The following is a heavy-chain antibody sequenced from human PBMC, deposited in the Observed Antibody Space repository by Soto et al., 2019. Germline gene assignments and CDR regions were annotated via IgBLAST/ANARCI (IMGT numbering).Heavy chain of an antibody. CDR2: IIPIFGAP. J-gene: IGHJ4*02. V-gene: IGHV1-69*01. CDR1: GGTFSSYA. D-gene: IGHD2-15*01. CDR3: ARDNYCSGGICYYFDS. Sequence: ASVKVFCKASGGTFSSYAISWVRQAPGQGLEWMGGIIPIFGAPNYAQKFQGRVTITADGSTSTAYMELSSLRSQDTAVYYCARDNYCSGGICYYFDSWGQGTLVTVSS.